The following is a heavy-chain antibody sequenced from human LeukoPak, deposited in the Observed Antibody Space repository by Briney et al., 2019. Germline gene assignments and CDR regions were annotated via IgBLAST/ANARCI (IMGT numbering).Heavy chain of an antibody. Sequence: PGGSLRLSCAASGFTFSDYYMSWIRQAPGKGLEWVSYISSSGSTIYYADSVKGRFTISRDNAKNSLYLQMNSLRAEDTAVYYCARDSSSWYYYYYYMDVWGKGTTVTISS. J-gene: IGHJ6*03. CDR3: ARDSSSWYYYYYYMDV. D-gene: IGHD6-13*01. V-gene: IGHV3-11*04. CDR2: ISSSGSTI. CDR1: GFTFSDYY.